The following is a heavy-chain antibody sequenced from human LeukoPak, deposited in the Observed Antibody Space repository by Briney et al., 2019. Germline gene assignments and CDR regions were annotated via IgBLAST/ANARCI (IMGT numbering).Heavy chain of an antibody. CDR2: ISYSGST. Sequence: SETLSLTCTVSGGSISRYYWSWIRQPPGKGLEWIGYISYSGSTNYNPSLKSRVTISVDTSKNQFSLNLNSVPATDTAVYYCARHSGSYYDNYDYWGQGTLITVSS. J-gene: IGHJ4*02. CDR1: GGSISRYY. V-gene: IGHV4-59*08. CDR3: ARHSGSYYDNYDY. D-gene: IGHD1-26*01.